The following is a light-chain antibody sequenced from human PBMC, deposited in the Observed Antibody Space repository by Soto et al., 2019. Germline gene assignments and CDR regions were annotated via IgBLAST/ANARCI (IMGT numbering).Light chain of an antibody. Sequence: EIVLTQSPGTLSLSPGERATLSCRASQSVSSTALAWYQQKPGQAPRLVIYGASSRPTGIPDRIRGSGSGTDCTLTISWLEPEEFAVDFCQHYGNSVWSFGQGTKVDVK. CDR1: QSVSSTA. CDR3: QHYGNSVWS. CDR2: GAS. V-gene: IGKV3-20*01. J-gene: IGKJ1*01.